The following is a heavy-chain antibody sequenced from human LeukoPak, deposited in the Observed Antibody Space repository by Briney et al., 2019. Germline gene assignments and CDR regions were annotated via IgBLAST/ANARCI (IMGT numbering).Heavy chain of an antibody. V-gene: IGHV3-33*01. Sequence: GGSLRLSCAASGFTFSSYGMHWVRQAPGKGLEWVAVIWYDGSNKYYADSVKGRFTISRDNSKNTLYLQMNSLRAEDTAVYYCAREEEDTAMVTDYRGQGTLVTVSS. CDR2: IWYDGSNK. CDR3: AREEEDTAMVTDY. D-gene: IGHD5-18*01. CDR1: GFTFSSYG. J-gene: IGHJ4*02.